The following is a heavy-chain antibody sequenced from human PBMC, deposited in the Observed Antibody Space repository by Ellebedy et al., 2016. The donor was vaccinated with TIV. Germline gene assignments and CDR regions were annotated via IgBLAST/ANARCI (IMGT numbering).Heavy chain of an antibody. CDR2: IYWDDDK. D-gene: IGHD6-25*01. V-gene: IGHV2-5*02. CDR1: GSSLTTSGVG. CDR3: ALRRLEAAVN. Sequence: SGPTLVXPTQPLTLTCTFSGSSLTTSGVGVGWIRQPPGKTLEWLAIIYWDDDKRYIPSLKTRLTITKDTSKNQVLLTITNMDPVDTATYYCALRRLEAAVNWGQGTLVTVSS. J-gene: IGHJ4*02.